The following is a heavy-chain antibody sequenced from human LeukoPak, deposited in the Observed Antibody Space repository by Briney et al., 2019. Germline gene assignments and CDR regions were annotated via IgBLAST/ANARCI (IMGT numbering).Heavy chain of an antibody. J-gene: IGHJ4*02. CDR1: GGSISSYY. V-gene: IGHV4-4*07. Sequence: SETLSLTCTVYGGSISSYYWSWIRQPAGKGLEWIGRIYTSGSTNYNPSLESRVTMSVDTSKNQFSLKLSSVTAADTAVYYCASRGAGVGFDYWGQGTLVTVSS. CDR3: ASRGAGVGFDY. D-gene: IGHD3-10*01. CDR2: IYTSGST.